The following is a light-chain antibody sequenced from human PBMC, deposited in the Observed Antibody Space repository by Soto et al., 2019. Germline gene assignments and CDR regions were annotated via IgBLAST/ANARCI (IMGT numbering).Light chain of an antibody. Sequence: QSVLTQPPSVSGATWRRVTISCTESRSNIGAGYAVHWYQQLPGTAPKLLIYDNTNRPSGVPDRFSTSESGTSASLAITGLQSEDEADYYCQSYDTSLSASVFGGGTKVTVL. CDR2: DNT. V-gene: IGLV1-40*01. CDR1: RSNIGAGYA. J-gene: IGLJ2*01. CDR3: QSYDTSLSASV.